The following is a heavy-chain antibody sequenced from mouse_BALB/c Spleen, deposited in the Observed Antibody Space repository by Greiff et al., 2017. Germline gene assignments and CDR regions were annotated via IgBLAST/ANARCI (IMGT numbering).Heavy chain of an antibody. V-gene: IGHV5-4*02. CDR1: GFTFSDYY. CDR2: ISDGGNYT. D-gene: IGHD1-1*01. J-gene: IGHJ1*01. Sequence: EVHLVESGGGLVKPGGSLKLSCAASGFTFSDYYMYWVRQTPEKRLEWVATISDGGNYTYYPDSVKGRFTISRDNAKNNLYLQMSSLKSEDTAMYSCARGGYGDWYFDVWGAGTTVTVSS. CDR3: ARGGYGDWYFDV.